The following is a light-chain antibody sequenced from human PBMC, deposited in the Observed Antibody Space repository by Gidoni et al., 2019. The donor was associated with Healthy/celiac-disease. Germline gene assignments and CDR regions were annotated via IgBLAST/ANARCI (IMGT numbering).Light chain of an antibody. CDR2: GAS. CDR3: QQYNNWPLYT. Sequence: EIVMTQSPATLSVSPGERATLSCRASQSVNSNLAWDQQKPGQAPRLLIYGASTRATGIPARFSGRGSGTEFTLTISSLQSEDFAVYYCQQYNNWPLYTFGQGTKLEIK. J-gene: IGKJ2*01. CDR1: QSVNSN. V-gene: IGKV3-15*01.